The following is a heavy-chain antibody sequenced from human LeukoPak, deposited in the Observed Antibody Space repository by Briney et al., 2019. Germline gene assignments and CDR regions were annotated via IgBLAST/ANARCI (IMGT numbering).Heavy chain of an antibody. Sequence: SETLSLTCTLSGDSISSGDYYWSWIRQPPGKGLEWIGYIYYSGSTYYNPSLKSRVTISVDTSKNQFSLKLSSVTAADTAVYYCARDLQGYGFDPWGQGTLVTVSS. D-gene: IGHD1-1*01. CDR2: IYYSGST. CDR3: ARDLQGYGFDP. CDR1: GDSISSGDYY. V-gene: IGHV4-30-4*01. J-gene: IGHJ5*02.